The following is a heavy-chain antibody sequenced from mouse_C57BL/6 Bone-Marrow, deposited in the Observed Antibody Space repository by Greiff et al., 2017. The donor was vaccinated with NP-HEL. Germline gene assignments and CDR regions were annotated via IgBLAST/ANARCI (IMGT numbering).Heavy chain of an antibody. J-gene: IGHJ4*01. D-gene: IGHD1-1*01. CDR2: INYDGSST. CDR1: GFTFSDYY. V-gene: IGHV5-16*01. Sequence: EVQLVESEGGLVQPGSSMKLSCTASGFTFSDYYMAWVRQVPEKGLEWVANINYDGSSTYYLDSLKSRFIISRDNAKNILYLQMSSLKSEDTATYYCARGNYYGSSLYAMDYWGQGTSVTVSS. CDR3: ARGNYYGSSLYAMDY.